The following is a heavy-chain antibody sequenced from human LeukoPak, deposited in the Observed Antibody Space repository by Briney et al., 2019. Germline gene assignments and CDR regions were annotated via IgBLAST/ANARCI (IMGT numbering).Heavy chain of an antibody. D-gene: IGHD4-17*01. CDR1: GGSVNSGSYY. Sequence: SETLSLTCTVSGGSVNSGSYYWSWIRQPPGKGLEWIGYIYYDGSTNYNPFLKSRVIISLDTSKNQFSLKLSSVTAADTAVYYCASSLFRYGDYRWGQGTLVTVSS. CDR3: ASSLFRYGDYR. J-gene: IGHJ5*02. V-gene: IGHV4-61*01. CDR2: IYYDGST.